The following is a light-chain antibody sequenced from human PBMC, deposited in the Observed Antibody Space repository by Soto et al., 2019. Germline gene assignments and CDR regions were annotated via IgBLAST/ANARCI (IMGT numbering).Light chain of an antibody. J-gene: IGLJ2*01. CDR1: SSDVGSYNY. CDR3: SSFTSSATVV. V-gene: IGLV2-14*01. CDR2: EVT. Sequence: QSALTQPASVSGSPGQSITISCTGTSSDVGSYNYVSWYQQHPAKAPKLMIYEVTNRPSGASYRFSGSKSGNTASLTISGLRAEDEADYYCSSFTSSATVVFGGGTKVTVL.